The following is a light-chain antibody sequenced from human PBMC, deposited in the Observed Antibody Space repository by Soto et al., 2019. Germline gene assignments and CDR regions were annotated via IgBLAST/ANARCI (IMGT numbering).Light chain of an antibody. CDR2: GAS. CDR3: QQYNNWPPVT. V-gene: IGKV3-15*01. CDR1: QSVSSN. Sequence: EIVMTQSPATLSVSPGERATLSCRASQSVSSNLAWYQQKPGQAPRLLIYGASTRATDVPARFSGSGSGTEFTLTVSSLQSEDFAVYYCQQYNNWPPVTFGQGTKLEIK. J-gene: IGKJ2*01.